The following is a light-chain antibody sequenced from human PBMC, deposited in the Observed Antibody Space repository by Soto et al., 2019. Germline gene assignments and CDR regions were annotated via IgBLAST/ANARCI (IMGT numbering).Light chain of an antibody. CDR3: LQYCTSPFT. CDR2: GAS. CDR1: QSVSRHV. Sequence: ENLLTQSPGTLSLSPGEEATLSCRASQSVSRHVLAWYQQRPGQAPRLLIHGASSRVNGIPDRVSGSGLGTDFTLTISRLEPDDFAVYYWLQYCTSPFTFGGGTRVTSK. J-gene: IGKJ4*01. V-gene: IGKV3-20*01.